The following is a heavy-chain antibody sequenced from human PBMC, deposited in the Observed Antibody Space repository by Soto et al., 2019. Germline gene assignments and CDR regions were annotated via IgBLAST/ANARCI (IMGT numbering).Heavy chain of an antibody. Sequence: EVQLVESGGGSVQPGGSLRLSCAASGFTFSTFSMNWVRQAPGRGLEWISYISGGGRPISYADSVKGRFTISRDNGESSPYLQMDSLTDEDTAVYYCARDLGWAFDSWGQGTLVTVSS. J-gene: IGHJ4*02. CDR2: ISGGGRPI. CDR1: GFTFSTFS. D-gene: IGHD6-19*01. V-gene: IGHV3-48*02. CDR3: ARDLGWAFDS.